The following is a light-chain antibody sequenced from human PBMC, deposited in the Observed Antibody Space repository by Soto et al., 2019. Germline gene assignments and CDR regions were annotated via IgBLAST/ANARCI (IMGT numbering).Light chain of an antibody. CDR3: QQYGSSLT. CDR1: QSAGSN. J-gene: IGKJ5*01. CDR2: GAS. V-gene: IGKV3-20*01. Sequence: EVVMTQSPATLSVSPGERATLSCRASQSAGSNLAWYQQKPGQAPRLLFYGASSRATGIPQRLSGSGSGTDFTLTISRLEPEDFAVYYCQQYGSSLTFGQGTRLEI.